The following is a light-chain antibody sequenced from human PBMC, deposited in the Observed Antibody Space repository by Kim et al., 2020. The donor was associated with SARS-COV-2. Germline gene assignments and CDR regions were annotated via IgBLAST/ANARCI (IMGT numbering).Light chain of an antibody. CDR2: EAS. J-gene: IGKJ4*01. CDR1: QSIRTH. CDR3: HQYYNWTAWT. V-gene: IGKV3-15*01. Sequence: EIVITQSPAMMSVSPGARATLSCRASQSIRTHLAWYQQKPGQAPRLLIFEASTRAAGTPDRFSGSGSATDFTLTISSLQSEDCAVYYCHQYYNWTAWTFGGGTKVESK.